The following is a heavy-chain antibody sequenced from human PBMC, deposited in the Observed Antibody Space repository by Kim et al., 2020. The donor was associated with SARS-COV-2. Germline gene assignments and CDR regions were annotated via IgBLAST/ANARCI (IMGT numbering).Heavy chain of an antibody. D-gene: IGHD6-19*01. Sequence: GGSLRLSCGASGFTFRTHGMHWVRQAPGKGLEWVAAIWNDGNNKHYADSVKSRFTISRDNSKNTLYLQMNSLRAEDTAVYYCAREGIAVAHDAFDIWGQGTMVTVSS. CDR3: AREGIAVAHDAFDI. J-gene: IGHJ3*02. V-gene: IGHV3-33*08. CDR1: GFTFRTHG. CDR2: IWNDGNNK.